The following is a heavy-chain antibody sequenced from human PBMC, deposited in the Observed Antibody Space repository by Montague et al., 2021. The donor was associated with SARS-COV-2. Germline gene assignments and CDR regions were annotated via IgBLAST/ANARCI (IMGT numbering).Heavy chain of an antibody. CDR3: ARVELDGGYDSVPFAV. CDR1: GGSISCGGYY. CDR2: IYYSGST. J-gene: IGHJ6*02. D-gene: IGHD5-12*01. V-gene: IGHV4-31*03. Sequence: TLSLTCTVSGGSISCGGYYWSWIRQHPGKGLEWIGYIYYSGSTYYXXXLKSRVTISVDTSKNQFSLKLSSVTAADTAVYYCARVELDGGYDSVPFAVWGQGTTVTVSS.